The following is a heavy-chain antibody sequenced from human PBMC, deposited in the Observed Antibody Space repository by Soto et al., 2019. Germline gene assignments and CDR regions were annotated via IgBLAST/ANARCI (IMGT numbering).Heavy chain of an antibody. CDR1: GFTASSKY. V-gene: IGHV3-53*01. CDR3: ARELPPDL. Sequence: GGSLRLSCAASGFTASSKYMNWVRQAPGKGLEWVSIIWSAGLTYYADSVRGRFTISRDISKNILFLQMNNLRAEDSAIYYCARELPPDLWGQGNLVTVSS. J-gene: IGHJ5*02. D-gene: IGHD2-15*01. CDR2: IWSAGLT.